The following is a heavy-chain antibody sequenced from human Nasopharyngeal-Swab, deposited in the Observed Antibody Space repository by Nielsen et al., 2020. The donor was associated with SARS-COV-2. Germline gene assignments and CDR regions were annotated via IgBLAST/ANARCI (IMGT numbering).Heavy chain of an antibody. D-gene: IGHD6-13*01. V-gene: IGHV3-21*01. J-gene: IGHJ4*02. CDR2: ISSSSSYI. CDR3: ARDSSSWYDYCDY. Sequence: GSLRLSCAASGFTFSRYSMNWVRQAPGKGLEWVSSISSSSSYIYYADSVKGRFTISRDNAKNSLYLQMNSLRAEDTAVYYCARDSSSWYDYCDYWGQGTLVTVSS. CDR1: GFTFSRYS.